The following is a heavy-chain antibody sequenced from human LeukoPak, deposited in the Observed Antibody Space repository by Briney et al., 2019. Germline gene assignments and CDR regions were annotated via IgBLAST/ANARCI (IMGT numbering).Heavy chain of an antibody. CDR1: GFTFSSYA. J-gene: IGHJ6*02. CDR3: ARDGMVVVVPAAMSFYYYYYGMDV. CDR2: ISYDGSNK. D-gene: IGHD2-2*01. Sequence: GGSLRLSCAASGFTFSSYAMSWVRQAPGKGLEWVAVISYDGSNKYYADSVKGRFTISRDNSKNTLYLQMNSLRAEDTAVYYCARDGMVVVVPAAMSFYYYYYGMDVWGQGTTVTVSS. V-gene: IGHV3-30-3*01.